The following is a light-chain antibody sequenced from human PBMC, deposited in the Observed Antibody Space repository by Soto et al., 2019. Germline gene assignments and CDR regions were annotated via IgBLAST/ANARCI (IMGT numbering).Light chain of an antibody. J-gene: IGKJ4*01. V-gene: IGKV1-27*01. Sequence: DVQMTQSRASLSAFVGDRVSITCRASQGIAPYLAWFQQKPGKVPKLLIYATSTLQSGVPSRFSGSGSGTDITLTINSLQPEDVGTYYGQKYNSAPLTFGGGTKVEIK. CDR3: QKYNSAPLT. CDR1: QGIAPY. CDR2: ATS.